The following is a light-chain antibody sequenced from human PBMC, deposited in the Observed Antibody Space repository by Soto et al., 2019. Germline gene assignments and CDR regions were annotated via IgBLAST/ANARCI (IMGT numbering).Light chain of an antibody. CDR1: SSDLGAYKY. J-gene: IGLJ2*01. CDR3: SSYTTTSTVV. CDR2: EVS. Sequence: QSALTQPAFVSGAPGRSITISCTGTSSDLGAYKYVSWYQQNPGKAPKLMIFEVSNRPSAISNRFAGSKSGNPASVTISGLQAADEADYYCSSYTTTSTVVFGGGTKVTVL. V-gene: IGLV2-14*01.